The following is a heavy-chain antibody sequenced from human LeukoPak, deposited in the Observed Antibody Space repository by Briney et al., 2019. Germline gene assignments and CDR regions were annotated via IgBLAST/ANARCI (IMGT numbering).Heavy chain of an antibody. CDR3: ARENYGSGSYRSDY. CDR2: IYHSGST. CDR1: GGSISSSNW. D-gene: IGHD3-10*01. J-gene: IGHJ4*02. Sequence: SETLFLTCAVSGGSISSSNWWSWVRQPPGKGLEWIGEIYHSGSTNYNPSLKSRVTISVDKSKNQFSLKLSSVTAADTAVYYCARENYGSGSYRSDYWGQGTLVTVSS. V-gene: IGHV4-4*02.